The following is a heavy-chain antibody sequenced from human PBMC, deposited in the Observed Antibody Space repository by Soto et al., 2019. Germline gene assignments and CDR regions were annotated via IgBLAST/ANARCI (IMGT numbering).Heavy chain of an antibody. CDR3: ATYHDDEWESYRHRY. CDR2: IKQDCRDP. V-gene: IGHV3-7*01. CDR1: GLAFRSFL. D-gene: IGHD3-16*02. Sequence: PGGSLRLSCAASGLAFRSFLMSWVRQAPGGGLEWVAKIKQDCRDPYFSDSVREPFTISRDNAANSLFLHMNSLGAEDTAVYYCATYHDDEWESYRHRYWGQGTLVTVSS. J-gene: IGHJ4*02.